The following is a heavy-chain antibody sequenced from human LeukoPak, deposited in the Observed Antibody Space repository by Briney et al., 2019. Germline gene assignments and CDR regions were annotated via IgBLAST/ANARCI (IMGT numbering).Heavy chain of an antibody. CDR2: IYYSGST. V-gene: IGHV4-59*01. D-gene: IGHD3-10*01. CDR3: ARVGGPGDYYFDY. J-gene: IGHJ4*02. Sequence: SETLSLTCTVSGGSISSYYWSWIRQPPGKGLEWIGYIYYSGSTNYNPSLKSRVTISVDTSKNQFSLKLSSVTAADTAVYYCARVGGPGDYYFDYWGQGTLVTVSS. CDR1: GGSISSYY.